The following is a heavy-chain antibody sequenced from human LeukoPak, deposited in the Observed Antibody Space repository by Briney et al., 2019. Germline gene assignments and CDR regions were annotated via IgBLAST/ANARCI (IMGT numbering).Heavy chain of an antibody. CDR3: ARHSSSWEFDQ. Sequence: GGSLRLSCAASGFTFSSYWMSWVRQAPGKGLEWVANIKQDGSEKYYVDSVKGRFTISRDNAKNSLYLQMNSLRAEDTAAYYCARHSSSWEFDQWGQGALVIVSS. V-gene: IGHV3-7*04. CDR1: GFTFSSYW. J-gene: IGHJ4*02. D-gene: IGHD6-13*01. CDR2: IKQDGSEK.